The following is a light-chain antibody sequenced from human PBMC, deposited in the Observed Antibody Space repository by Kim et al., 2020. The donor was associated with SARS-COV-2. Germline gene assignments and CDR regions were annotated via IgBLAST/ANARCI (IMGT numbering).Light chain of an antibody. Sequence: EIVMTQSPATLSVSPGERATLSCRASRSVSSHLAWYQQKPGQGPRLLIYGASTRATGVPDRFSGSGSGTDFTLSISSLHSEDLAVYYCQPYVNWPLTFGGGTKVDIK. CDR1: RSVSSH. CDR2: GAS. V-gene: IGKV3-15*01. CDR3: QPYVNWPLT. J-gene: IGKJ4*01.